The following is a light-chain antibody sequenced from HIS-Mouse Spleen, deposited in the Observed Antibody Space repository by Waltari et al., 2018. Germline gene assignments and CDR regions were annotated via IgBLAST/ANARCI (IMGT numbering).Light chain of an antibody. V-gene: IGLV3-10*01. CDR1: ALPKKS. CDR3: YSTNSSGNHRV. CDR2: EDS. J-gene: IGLJ2*01. Sequence: SYELTQPPSVSVSPGQTARLTCSGDALPKKSAYWYQQNSGQAPVLVIYEDSKRPSGIPERFSGSSSGTMATLTISGAQVEDEADYYCYSTNSSGNHRVFGGGTKLTVL.